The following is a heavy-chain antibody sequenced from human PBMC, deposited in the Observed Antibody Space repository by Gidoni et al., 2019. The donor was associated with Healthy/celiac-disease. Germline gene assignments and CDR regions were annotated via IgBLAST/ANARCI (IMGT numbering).Heavy chain of an antibody. CDR1: GGSISRGSYY. Sequence: QVQLQESGPGLVKPSQTLSLTCTVSGGSISRGSYYWSWIRQPAGKGLEWIGRIYTSGSTNYNPSLKSRVTISVDTSKNQFSLKLSSVTAADTAVYYCATSNAYSYGSSYFDYWGQGTLVTVSS. D-gene: IGHD5-18*01. CDR3: ATSNAYSYGSSYFDY. CDR2: IYTSGST. V-gene: IGHV4-61*02. J-gene: IGHJ4*02.